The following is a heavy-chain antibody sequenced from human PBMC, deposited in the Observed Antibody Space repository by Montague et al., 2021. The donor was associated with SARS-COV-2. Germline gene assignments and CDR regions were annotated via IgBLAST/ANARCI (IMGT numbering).Heavy chain of an antibody. CDR3: AREPRVGQLLSIYYYGMDV. CDR2: IYYSGST. D-gene: IGHD2-2*01. CDR1: GGSISSGGYY. V-gene: IGHV4-31*03. Sequence: TLSLTCTVSGGSISSGGYYWSWIRQHPGKGLEWIGYIYYSGSTYYNPSLKSRVTISVDTSKNQFSLKLSSVIAADTAVYYCAREPRVGQLLSIYYYGMDVWGQGPTVTVSS. J-gene: IGHJ6*02.